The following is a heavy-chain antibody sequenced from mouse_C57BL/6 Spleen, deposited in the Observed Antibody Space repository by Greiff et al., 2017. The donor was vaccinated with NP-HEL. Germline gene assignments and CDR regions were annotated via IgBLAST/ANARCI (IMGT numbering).Heavy chain of an antibody. V-gene: IGHV1-64*01. CDR3: AREGYYGYDGFAY. Sequence: QVQLQHPGAELVKPGASVKLSCKASGYTFTSYWMHWVKQRPGQGLEWIGMIHPNSGSTNYNEKFKSKATLTVDKSSSTAYMQLSSLTSEDSAVYYCAREGYYGYDGFAYWGQGTLVTVSA. J-gene: IGHJ3*01. CDR1: GYTFTSYW. D-gene: IGHD2-2*01. CDR2: IHPNSGST.